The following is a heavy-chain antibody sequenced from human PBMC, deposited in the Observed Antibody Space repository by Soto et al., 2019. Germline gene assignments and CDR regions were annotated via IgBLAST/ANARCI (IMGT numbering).Heavy chain of an antibody. Sequence: SETLSLTCAVSGGSISSSYWWSWIRQPPGKGLEWIGEIYHSGSANYNPSLKSRVTISVDNSKNQFSLKLSSVTAADTAVYYCARYIAASGTYYFDYWGQGTLVTVSS. V-gene: IGHV4-4*02. CDR3: ARYIAASGTYYFDY. CDR2: IYHSGSA. D-gene: IGHD6-13*01. J-gene: IGHJ4*02. CDR1: GGSISSSYW.